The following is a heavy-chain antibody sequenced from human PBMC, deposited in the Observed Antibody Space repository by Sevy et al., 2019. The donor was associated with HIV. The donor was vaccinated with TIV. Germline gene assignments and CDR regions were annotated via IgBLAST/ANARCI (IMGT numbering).Heavy chain of an antibody. CDR3: ARDPDILSGYPSHYFDY. Sequence: GGSLRLSCAASGFSFSKYWMSWVRQAPGKGLEWVANIKEDGSQKNYLESVKGRLTISRDNAKNLLYLQMNNLRADDTAVYYCARDPDILSGYPSHYFDYWGQGTLVTVSS. J-gene: IGHJ4*02. CDR2: IKEDGSQK. V-gene: IGHV3-7*01. CDR1: GFSFSKYW. D-gene: IGHD3-9*01.